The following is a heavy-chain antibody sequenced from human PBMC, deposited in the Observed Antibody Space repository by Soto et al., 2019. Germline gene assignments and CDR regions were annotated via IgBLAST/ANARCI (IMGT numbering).Heavy chain of an antibody. CDR1: GFTFSSYG. V-gene: IGHV3-33*01. J-gene: IGHJ3*02. CDR2: IWYDGSNK. CDR3: ATTMVRGVIIKAPDDFDI. D-gene: IGHD3-10*01. Sequence: GGSLRLSCAASGFTFSSYGMHWVRQAPGKGLEWVAVIWYDGSNKYYADSVKGRFTISRDNSKNTLYLQMNSPRAEDTAVYYCATTMVRGVIIKAPDDFDIWGQGTMVTVPS.